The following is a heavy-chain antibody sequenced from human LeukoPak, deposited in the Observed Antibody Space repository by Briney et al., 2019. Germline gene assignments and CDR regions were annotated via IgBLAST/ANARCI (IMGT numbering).Heavy chain of an antibody. J-gene: IGHJ4*02. V-gene: IGHV4-30-4*08. CDR3: AREGTDRPLDY. CDR2: IYYSGST. Sequence: PSETLSLTCTVSGGSISSGDYYWSWIRQPPGKGLEWIGYIYYSGSTYYNPSLKSRVTISVDTSKNQFSLKLSSVTAADTDVYYCAREGTDRPLDYWGQGTLVTVSS. D-gene: IGHD1/OR15-1a*01. CDR1: GGSISSGDYY.